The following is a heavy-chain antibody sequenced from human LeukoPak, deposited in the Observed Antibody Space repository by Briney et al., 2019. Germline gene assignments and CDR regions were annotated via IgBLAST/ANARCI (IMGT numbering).Heavy chain of an antibody. J-gene: IGHJ5*02. D-gene: IGHD3-10*01. CDR2: SYYSGGT. V-gene: IGHV4-31*03. CDR3: ARDSGDWFDP. CDR1: GGSITSGGYY. Sequence: SETLSLTCTVSGGSITSGGYYWSWLRQHPGKDLEWIGYSYYSGGTHYNPSLKSRVTISVDTSKNQFSLKLSSVTAADTAVYYCARDSGDWFDPSGQGTLVTVSS.